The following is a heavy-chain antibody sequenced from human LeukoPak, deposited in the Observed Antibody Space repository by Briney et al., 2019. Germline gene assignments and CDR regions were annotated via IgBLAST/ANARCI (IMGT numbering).Heavy chain of an antibody. J-gene: IGHJ4*02. V-gene: IGHV1-2*06. CDR1: GYTFTGYY. D-gene: IGHD6-19*01. Sequence: ASVKVSCKSSGYTFTGYYIHGVRQAPGQGLEGMGRINPNSGSTNYAQKFQGSVTMTRDTSISTDYMELSRLRSDDTAVYYCATTPLPDNSGWYQRPYDYWGQGTLVTVSS. CDR2: INPNSGST. CDR3: ATTPLPDNSGWYQRPYDY.